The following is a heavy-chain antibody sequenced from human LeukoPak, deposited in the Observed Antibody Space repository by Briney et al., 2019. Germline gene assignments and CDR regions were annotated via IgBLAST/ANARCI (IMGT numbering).Heavy chain of an antibody. Sequence: GASVKVSFKASGYTFTSYYMHWVRQAPGQGLAWMGIIDPSGGSRSYAQKFQGRVTMTRDMSTSTVYMELSSLRSEDTAVYYCARDLSTSIAARPYYYYYYMDVWGKGTTVTVSS. CDR3: ARDLSTSIAARPYYYYYYMDV. V-gene: IGHV1-46*01. J-gene: IGHJ6*03. D-gene: IGHD6-6*01. CDR1: GYTFTSYY. CDR2: IDPSGGSR.